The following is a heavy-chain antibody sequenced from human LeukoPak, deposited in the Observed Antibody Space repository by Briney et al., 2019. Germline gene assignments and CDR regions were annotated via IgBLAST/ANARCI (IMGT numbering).Heavy chain of an antibody. CDR3: ASGDCGGDCHNGAFDI. V-gene: IGHV4-59*01. CDR1: GGSISSYY. Sequence: PSETLSLTCTVSGGSISSYYWSWIRQPPGKGLEWIGYIYYSGSTNYNPSLKSRVTISVDTSKSQFSLKLSSVTAADTAVYYCASGDCGGDCHNGAFDIWGQGTMVTVSS. D-gene: IGHD2-21*02. CDR2: IYYSGST. J-gene: IGHJ3*02.